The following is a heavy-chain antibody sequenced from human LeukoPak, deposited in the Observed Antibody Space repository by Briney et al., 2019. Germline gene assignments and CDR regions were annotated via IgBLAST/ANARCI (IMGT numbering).Heavy chain of an antibody. V-gene: IGHV4-4*07. CDR2: IHTSGST. J-gene: IGHJ4*02. D-gene: IGHD6-19*01. CDR1: GGSISNYH. CDR3: ARRDISSGWSFDY. Sequence: SETLSLTCTVSGGSISNYHWSWIRQPAGKGLEWTGQIHTSGSTNYNPPLKSRVTMSVDTPENQLSLTIRSVTAADTAVYYCARRDISSGWSFDYWGQGTLVTVSS.